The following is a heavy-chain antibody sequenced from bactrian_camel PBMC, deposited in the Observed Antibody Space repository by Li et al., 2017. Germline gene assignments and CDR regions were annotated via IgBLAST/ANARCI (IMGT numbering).Heavy chain of an antibody. V-gene: IGHV3S40*01. D-gene: IGHD6*01. Sequence: VQLVESGGGSVQTGGSLRLSCVASGFPSPCMGWFRQAPGKSREGVAVIWNGGGRTWYGDSVKGRFTISEDNARNTAYLQMNNLKPEDTDMYYCARALYGGSWCERRQDKYEYWGQGTQVTVS. J-gene: IGHJ4*01. CDR2: IWNGGGRT. CDR1: GFPSPC. CDR3: ARALYGGSWCERRQDKYEY.